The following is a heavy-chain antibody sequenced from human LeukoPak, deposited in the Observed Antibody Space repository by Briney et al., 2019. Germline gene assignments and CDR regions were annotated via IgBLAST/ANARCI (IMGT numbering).Heavy chain of an antibody. CDR1: GFTFTTYS. D-gene: IGHD2-8*02. CDR2: IRSKAYGGTA. Sequence: GGSLRLSCEASGFTFTTYSMTWVRQAPGKGLEWIGFIRSKAYGGTAEYAASVKGTFSISRDDSKSIAYLQLNSLRTEDTAVYYCTVQVVPSDNWFDPWGQGTLVTVSS. CDR3: TVQVVPSDNWFDP. J-gene: IGHJ5*02. V-gene: IGHV3-49*04.